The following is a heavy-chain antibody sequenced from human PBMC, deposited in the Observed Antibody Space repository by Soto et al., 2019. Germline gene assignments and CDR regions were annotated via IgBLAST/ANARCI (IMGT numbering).Heavy chain of an antibody. D-gene: IGHD1-26*01. J-gene: IGHJ2*01. CDR3: ARSPYSGSYWYFDL. CDR2: IYSGGST. V-gene: IGHV3-66*01. CDR1: GFTVSSNY. Sequence: GGSLRLSCAASGFTVSSNYMSWVRQAPGKGLEWVSVIYSGGSTYYADSVKGRFTISRDNSKNTLYLQMNSLRAEDTAVYYCARSPYSGSYWYFDLWGRGTLVTVSS.